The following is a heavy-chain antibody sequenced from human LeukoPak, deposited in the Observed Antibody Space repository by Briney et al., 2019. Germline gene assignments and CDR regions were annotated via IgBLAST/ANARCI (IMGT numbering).Heavy chain of an antibody. CDR3: AKDKFSSRSYGMDV. J-gene: IGHJ6*02. Sequence: GGSLRLSCAASGFTFDDYAMHWVRQAPGKGLEWVSGISWNSGSIGYADSVKGRFTISRDNAKNSLYLQMNSLRAEDTALYYCAKDKFSSRSYGMDVWGQGTTVTVSS. V-gene: IGHV3-9*01. CDR2: ISWNSGSI. CDR1: GFTFDDYA.